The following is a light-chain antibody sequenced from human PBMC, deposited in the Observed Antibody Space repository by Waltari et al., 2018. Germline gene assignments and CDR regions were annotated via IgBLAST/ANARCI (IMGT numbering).Light chain of an antibody. J-gene: IGLJ2*01. V-gene: IGLV2-14*03. CDR3: SSYISSSTLEL. Sequence: QSALTQPASVSGSPGQSITISCTGTSSAFGGYNYVPWYQQHPGKAPKLMIYDVSNRPSGVSKRFSGSKSGNTASLTIAGLQAEDEADYYCSSYISSSTLELFGGGTSLTVL. CDR1: SSAFGGYNY. CDR2: DVS.